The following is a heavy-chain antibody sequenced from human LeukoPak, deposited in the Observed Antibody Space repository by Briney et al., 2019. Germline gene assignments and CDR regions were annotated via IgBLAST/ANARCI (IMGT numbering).Heavy chain of an antibody. J-gene: IGHJ4*02. CDR1: GFTFNNYA. CDR2: ISSSDVNT. CDR3: AKSYTYGWASYYNHYGY. V-gene: IGHV3-23*01. Sequence: GGSLRLSCAASGFTFNNYAMNWVRQAPGKGLEWISSISSSDVNTYYADSVKGRFTISRDNSENTRYLQMNSLRVEDTAVYYCAKSYTYGWASYYNHYGYWGQGTLATVSS. D-gene: IGHD3-10*01.